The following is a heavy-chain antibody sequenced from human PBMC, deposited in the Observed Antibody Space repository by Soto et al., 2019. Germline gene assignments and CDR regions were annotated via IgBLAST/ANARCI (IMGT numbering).Heavy chain of an antibody. CDR2: INHSGST. D-gene: IGHD6-19*01. CDR3: ARGHGIAVAGTYNWFDP. CDR1: GGSFIGYY. V-gene: IGHV4-34*01. J-gene: IGHJ5*02. Sequence: SETLSLTCAVYGGSFIGYYWSWIRQPPGKGLEWIGEINHSGSTNYSPSLKSRVTISVDTSKNQFSLKLSSVTAADTAVYYCARGHGIAVAGTYNWFDPWGQGTLVTVSS.